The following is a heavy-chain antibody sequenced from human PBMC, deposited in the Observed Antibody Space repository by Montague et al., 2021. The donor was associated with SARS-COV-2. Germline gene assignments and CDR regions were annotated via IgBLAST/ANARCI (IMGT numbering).Heavy chain of an antibody. CDR2: MSDTGNM. CDR3: ARNMAY. D-gene: IGHD2/OR15-2a*01. V-gene: IGHV4-4*09. Sequence: SETLSLTCTVSSGSLSSYYWSWIRQSPEKGLEWIGYMSDTGNMIYNPSLRSRVSISPDTSTSQFSLRLTSVTAADSAGYYCARNMAYWGQRVLVTV. CDR1: SGSLSSYY. J-gene: IGHJ4*02.